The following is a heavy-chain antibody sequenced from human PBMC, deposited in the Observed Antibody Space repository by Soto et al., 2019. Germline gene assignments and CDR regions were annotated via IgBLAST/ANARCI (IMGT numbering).Heavy chain of an antibody. J-gene: IGHJ5*02. D-gene: IGHD2-15*01. V-gene: IGHV1-69*13. CDR1: GGTFSSYA. CDR2: IIPIFGTA. Sequence: SVKVSCKASGGTFSSYAISWVRQAPGQGLEWMGGIIPIFGTANYAQKFQGRVTITADESTSTAYMELSSLRSEDTAVYYCARDSRGLRYCSGGSCWEDWFDPWGQGTLVTVSS. CDR3: ARDSRGLRYCSGGSCWEDWFDP.